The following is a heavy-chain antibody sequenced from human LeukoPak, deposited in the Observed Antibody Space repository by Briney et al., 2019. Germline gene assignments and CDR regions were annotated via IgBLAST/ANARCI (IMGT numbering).Heavy chain of an antibody. J-gene: IGHJ4*02. CDR3: ARLGSRVV. Sequence: SETLSLTCTVSGGSISSYYWSWIRQPPGKGLEWIGYIYYSGSTNYNPSLKSRVTMSVDTSKNQFSLKLNSMTAADTAVYCARLGSRVVWGQGTLVIVSS. CDR2: IYYSGST. V-gene: IGHV4-59*12. CDR1: GGSISSYY. D-gene: IGHD3-10*01.